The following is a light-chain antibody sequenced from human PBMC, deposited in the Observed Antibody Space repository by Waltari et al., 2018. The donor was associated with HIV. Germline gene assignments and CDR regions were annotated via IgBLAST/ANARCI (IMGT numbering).Light chain of an antibody. CDR1: QSVLYSSNNKNY. J-gene: IGKJ2*01. CDR2: WAS. Sequence: DIVMTQSPESLAVSLGERATINCKSSQSVLYSSNNKNYLAWYQQKPGQPPKLLIYWASTRESGVPDRFSGSESGTDFTLTISSLQTEDVAVYYCQQYYSNSYTFGQGTKLEIK. CDR3: QQYYSNSYT. V-gene: IGKV4-1*01.